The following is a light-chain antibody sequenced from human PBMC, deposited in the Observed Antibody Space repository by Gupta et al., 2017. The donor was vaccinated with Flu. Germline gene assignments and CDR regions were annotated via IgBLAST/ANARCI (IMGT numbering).Light chain of an antibody. V-gene: IGLV2-14*01. J-gene: IGLJ2*01. Sequence: IATTSTGASGDVGGYNYVSWYQQHPATDPNLLIFEVSSRRSGIADRFSGSKSGNTAALTTTGLQAEEEADYYYSSYKATNTLVVFGGGTKLTVL. CDR1: SGDVGGYNY. CDR2: EVS. CDR3: SSYKATNTLVV.